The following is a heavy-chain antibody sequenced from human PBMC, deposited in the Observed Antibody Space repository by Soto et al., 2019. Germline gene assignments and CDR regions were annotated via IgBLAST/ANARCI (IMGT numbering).Heavy chain of an antibody. Sequence: QVQLEQSGGEAKKPGASVKVSCKTSGYVFLSHDVSWVRQAPGQGFEWLGWISTYAGMTEYAQKLQARVTMTTETSTGTAYMELTRLRSDDTAVYYCARSSRGYPGNLDQWGQGTLVTVSS. CDR1: GYVFLSHD. CDR3: ARSSRGYPGNLDQ. J-gene: IGHJ4*02. CDR2: ISTYAGMT. D-gene: IGHD1-26*01. V-gene: IGHV1-18*01.